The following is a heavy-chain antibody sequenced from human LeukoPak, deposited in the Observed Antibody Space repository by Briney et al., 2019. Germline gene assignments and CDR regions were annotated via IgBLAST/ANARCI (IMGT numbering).Heavy chain of an antibody. D-gene: IGHD2-15*01. J-gene: IGHJ4*02. CDR2: IWSGGSDS. Sequence: GGSLRLSCVASGFTFRSHGMHWVRQAPGKGLEWVALIWSGGSDSVYADSVKGRFAISRDDSENTLFLQMNSLRPEDTAVYYCARDQGPCGGGTCYSSYFDQWGQGTLVTVSS. CDR3: ARDQGPCGGGTCYSSYFDQ. CDR1: GFTFRSHG. V-gene: IGHV3-33*01.